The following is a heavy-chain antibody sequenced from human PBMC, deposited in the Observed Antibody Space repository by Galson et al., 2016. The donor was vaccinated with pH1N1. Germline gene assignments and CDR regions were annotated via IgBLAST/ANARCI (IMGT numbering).Heavy chain of an antibody. J-gene: IGHJ6*02. CDR1: GYSFTDYY. D-gene: IGHD4-17*01. Sequence: QSGAEVKKPGTSVKVSCKASGYSFTDYYIHWVRQAPGQGLEWMGIINPTTDSTSYAQKFQGRVTVTRDMSATTVYLDLSSLRSDDTAVYYCARDPTPTTGPRFSFFYGMDVWGQGTTVTVSS. V-gene: IGHV1-46*01. CDR3: ARDPTPTTGPRFSFFYGMDV. CDR2: INPTTDST.